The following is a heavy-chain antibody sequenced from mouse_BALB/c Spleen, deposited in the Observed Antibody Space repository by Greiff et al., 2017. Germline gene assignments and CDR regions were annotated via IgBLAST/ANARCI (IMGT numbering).Heavy chain of an antibody. Sequence: EVQGVEAGGGLVKPGGSLKLSCAASGVTFSSYAMSWVRQTPEKRREGVADSRSGGSTYDPDSVKGRFTISRDNARNIMYMQMSSLRSEDTAMYYCARGSRYYDYYAIDSFAHSPSVPFSS. J-gene: IGHJ4*01. CDR1: GVTFSSYA. D-gene: IGHD1-1*01. V-gene: IGHV5-6-5*01. CDR2: SRSGGST. CDR3: ARGSRYYDYYAIDS.